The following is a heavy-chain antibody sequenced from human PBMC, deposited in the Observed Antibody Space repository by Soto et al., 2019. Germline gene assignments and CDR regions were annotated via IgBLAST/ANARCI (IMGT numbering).Heavy chain of an antibody. J-gene: IGHJ6*02. CDR2: RSSSSTYI. V-gene: IGHV3-21*04. CDR1: GFTFSNYI. Sequence: GGSLTLSCAASGFTFSNYIMSCVRQAPGRGLEWVSSRSSSSTYIYYADSVKGRFTISRDNANNSLFLQMNRLRAEDTAVYYCARVSWREKYGMDVWGQGTTVTISS. CDR3: ARVSWREKYGMDV.